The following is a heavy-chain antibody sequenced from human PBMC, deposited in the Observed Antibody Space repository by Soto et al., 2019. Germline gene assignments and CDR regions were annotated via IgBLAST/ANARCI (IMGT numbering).Heavy chain of an antibody. V-gene: IGHV1-8*01. Sequence: GASVKVSSKASGYTLTSYDINWVRQATGQGLEWMGWMNPNSGNTGYAQKFQGRVTMTRNTSISTAYMELSSLRSEDTAVYYCARGLYVQVLRYFDWLDDGMDVWGQGTTVTVSS. D-gene: IGHD3-9*01. CDR2: MNPNSGNT. CDR3: ARGLYVQVLRYFDWLDDGMDV. CDR1: GYTLTSYD. J-gene: IGHJ6*02.